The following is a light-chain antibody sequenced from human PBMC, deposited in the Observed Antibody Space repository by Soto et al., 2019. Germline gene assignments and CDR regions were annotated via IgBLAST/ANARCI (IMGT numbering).Light chain of an antibody. Sequence: EIVLTQSPATLSVSPGERATLTCRASQSVTSYLAWYQQRPGQAPRLLINDASRRATGIPDRFSGSGSGTDFTLTISSLEPEDFAVYYCQQRSSWPPTFGQGTRLEIK. CDR2: DAS. V-gene: IGKV3-11*01. CDR3: QQRSSWPPT. J-gene: IGKJ5*01. CDR1: QSVTSY.